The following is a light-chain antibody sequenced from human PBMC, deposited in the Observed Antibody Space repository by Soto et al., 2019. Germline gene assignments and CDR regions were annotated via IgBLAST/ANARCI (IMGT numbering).Light chain of an antibody. CDR3: HDYSSSSSTT. V-gene: IGKV1-5*03. Sequence: DIQMTQSPSTLSASVGDRITITCRASQSFSTWLAWYQQKPGKAPKLLIYEASRLKSGVPSRFSGSESGTEFTLTISSLQPDDFATYYCHDYSSSSSTTFGQGTRLEIK. J-gene: IGKJ5*01. CDR1: QSFSTW. CDR2: EAS.